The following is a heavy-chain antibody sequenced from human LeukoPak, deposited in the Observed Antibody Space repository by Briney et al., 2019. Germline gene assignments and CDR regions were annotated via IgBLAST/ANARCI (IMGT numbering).Heavy chain of an antibody. J-gene: IGHJ5*02. V-gene: IGHV3-7*01. Sequence: GGSLRLSCAASGFTFSSDWMSWVRQAPGEGLEWVANIKQDGSEKYYVDSVKGRFTISRDNAKNSLYLQMNSLRAEDTAVYYCANLGESPFLNWFDPWGQGTLVTVSS. CDR1: GFTFSSDW. CDR2: IKQDGSEK. CDR3: ANLGESPFLNWFDP. D-gene: IGHD3-10*01.